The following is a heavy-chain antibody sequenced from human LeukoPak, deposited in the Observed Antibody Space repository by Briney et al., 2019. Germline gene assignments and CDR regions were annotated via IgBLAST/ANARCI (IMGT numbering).Heavy chain of an antibody. J-gene: IGHJ4*02. CDR2: ISSSSSYI. D-gene: IGHD5-24*01. V-gene: IGHV3-21*01. CDR1: GFTFSSYS. CDR3: AREGRDGYNYNY. Sequence: GGSLRLSCAASGFTFSSYSVNWVRQAPGKGLEWVSSISSSSSYIYYADSVKGRFTISRDNAKNSLYLQMNSLRAEDTAVYYCAREGRDGYNYNYWGQGTLVTVSS.